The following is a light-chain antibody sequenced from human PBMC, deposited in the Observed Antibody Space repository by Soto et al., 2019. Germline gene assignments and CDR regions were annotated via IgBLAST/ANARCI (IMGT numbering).Light chain of an antibody. J-gene: IGLJ1*01. CDR1: SSDVGSFNR. Sequence: QSALTQPPSVSGSHGQSVAISCTGTSSDVGSFNRVSWYQQPPGTAPKLLIYEVSSRPSGVPDRFSGSKSGNTASLTISGLQAEDEADYYCNSYTRSRTYVFGPGTKLTVL. V-gene: IGLV2-18*02. CDR2: EVS. CDR3: NSYTRSRTYV.